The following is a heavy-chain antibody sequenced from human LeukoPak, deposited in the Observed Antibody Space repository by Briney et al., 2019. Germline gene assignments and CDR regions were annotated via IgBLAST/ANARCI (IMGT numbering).Heavy chain of an antibody. J-gene: IGHJ3*02. D-gene: IGHD2-2*01. V-gene: IGHV5-51*01. CDR3: ARGRVPAAPKSGDAFDI. Sequence: GESLKISCKGSGYSFTSYWIGWVRQMPGKGLEWMGIIYPGDSDTRYSPSFQGQVTISADKSISTAYLQWSSLKASDTAMYYCARGRVPAAPKSGDAFDIWGQGTMVTVSS. CDR2: IYPGDSDT. CDR1: GYSFTSYW.